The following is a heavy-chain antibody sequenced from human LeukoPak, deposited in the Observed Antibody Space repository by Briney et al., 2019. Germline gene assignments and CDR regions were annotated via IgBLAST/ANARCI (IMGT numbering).Heavy chain of an antibody. J-gene: IGHJ4*02. CDR2: IIPIFGTA. V-gene: IGHV1-69*01. CDR1: GGTFSSYA. D-gene: IGHD6-13*01. CDR3: ARDSSSSWYPVTEYYYFDY. Sequence: SVKVSCKASGGTFSSYAISWVRQAPGQGLEWMGGIIPIFGTANYAQKSQGRVTITADESTSTAYMELSSLRSEDTAVYYCARDSSSSWYPVTEYYYFDYWGQGTLVTVSS.